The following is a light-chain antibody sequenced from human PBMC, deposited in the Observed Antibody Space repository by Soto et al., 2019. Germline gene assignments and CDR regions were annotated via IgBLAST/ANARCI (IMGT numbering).Light chain of an antibody. CDR1: SSNIGAGFG. V-gene: IGLV1-40*01. J-gene: IGLJ1*01. Sequence: QSVLTQPPSVSGAPGQRVTISCTGSSSNIGAGFGVHWYQHLPGAAPKLLISGNTNRPSGVPDRFSGSKSGTSASLAITGLQAEDEADYYCQSYDSSVIVFGTGTKLTVL. CDR2: GNT. CDR3: QSYDSSVIV.